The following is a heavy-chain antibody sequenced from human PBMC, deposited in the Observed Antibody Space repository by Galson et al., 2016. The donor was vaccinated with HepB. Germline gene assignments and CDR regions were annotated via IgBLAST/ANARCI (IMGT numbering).Heavy chain of an antibody. D-gene: IGHD2-15*01. CDR1: GLSFSTFA. Sequence: SLRLSCAASGLSFSTFAMGWVRQAPGKGLEWVSGISGSGDNTYYADSVKGRFTISRDNSKNTLYLRINSLRAGDTALYYCASWRVGGLLFRDYWGQGTVVTVSS. V-gene: IGHV3-23*01. CDR2: ISGSGDNT. J-gene: IGHJ4*02. CDR3: ASWRVGGLLFRDY.